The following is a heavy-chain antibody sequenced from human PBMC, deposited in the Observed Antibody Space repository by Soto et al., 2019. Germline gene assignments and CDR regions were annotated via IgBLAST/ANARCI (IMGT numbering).Heavy chain of an antibody. CDR1: GYTFTSYA. V-gene: IGHV1-3*01. J-gene: IGHJ3*02. D-gene: IGHD6-13*01. CDR2: INAGNGNT. CDR3: ARVGFWASSSPGAFDI. Sequence: QVQLVQSGAEVKKPGASVKVSCKASGYTFTSYAMHWVRKAPGQRLEWMGWINAGNGNTKYSQKFQGRVTITRDTSASTAYMELSSLRSEDTAVYYCARVGFWASSSPGAFDIWGKGTMVTVSS.